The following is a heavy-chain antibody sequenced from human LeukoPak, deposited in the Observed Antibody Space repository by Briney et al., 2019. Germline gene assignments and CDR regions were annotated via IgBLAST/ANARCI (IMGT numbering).Heavy chain of an antibody. V-gene: IGHV3-7*05. D-gene: IGHD3-22*01. CDR1: GFTFSNYW. Sequence: SGGSLRLSCVDSGFTFSNYWMTWVRQAPGKGLEWVANIKQDGSEKHYVDSVEGRLTISRENARNTLYLQMNSLRAEDTAVYFCAAADNTGYFCSWGQRTLVTVSS. CDR3: AAADNTGYFCS. CDR2: IKQDGSEK. J-gene: IGHJ4*02.